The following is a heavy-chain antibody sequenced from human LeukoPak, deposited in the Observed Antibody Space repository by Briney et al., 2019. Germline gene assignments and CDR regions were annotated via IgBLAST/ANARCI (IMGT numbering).Heavy chain of an antibody. D-gene: IGHD6-13*01. CDR1: GGSISSYY. J-gene: IGHJ5*02. CDR2: IYYSGST. CDR3: ARKGYSSSSRWFDP. Sequence: SETLSLTCTVSGGSISSYYWSWIRQPPGKGLEWIGYIYYSGSTNYNPSLKSRVTISVDTSKNQFSLKLSSVTAADTAVYYCARKGYSSSSRWFDPWGQGTLVTVSS. V-gene: IGHV4-59*01.